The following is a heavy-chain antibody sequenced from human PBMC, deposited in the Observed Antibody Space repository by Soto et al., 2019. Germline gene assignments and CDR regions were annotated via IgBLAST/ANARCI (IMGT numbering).Heavy chain of an antibody. CDR2: ISSSSSYI. D-gene: IGHD2-2*01. Sequence: EVQLVESGGGLVKPGGSLRLSCAASRFTFSSYSMNWVRQAPGKGLEWVSSISSSSSYIYYADSVKGRFTISRDNAKNSLYLQMNSLRAEDTAVYYCARDSTSCHDRVCWGQGTMVTVSS. CDR3: ARDSTSCHDRVC. V-gene: IGHV3-21*01. CDR1: RFTFSSYS. J-gene: IGHJ3*01.